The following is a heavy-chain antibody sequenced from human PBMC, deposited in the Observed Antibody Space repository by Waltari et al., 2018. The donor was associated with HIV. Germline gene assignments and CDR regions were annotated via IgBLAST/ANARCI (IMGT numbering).Heavy chain of an antibody. J-gene: IGHJ4*02. Sequence: QVQLVQSGAEVKKPGASVKVSCKASGYTFTSYVIRWVRQAPGQGLEWMGWISSYHGNTNYAQHLQGRVTLTTDTSTSTAYMELRSLRSDDTAVYFCARVAQYQYDFWSGYRFDYWGQGTLVTVSS. CDR3: ARVAQYQYDFWSGYRFDY. CDR2: ISSYHGNT. D-gene: IGHD3-3*01. CDR1: GYTFTSYV. V-gene: IGHV1-18*01.